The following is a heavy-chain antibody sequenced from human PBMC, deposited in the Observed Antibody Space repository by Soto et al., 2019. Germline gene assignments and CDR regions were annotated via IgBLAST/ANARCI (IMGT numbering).Heavy chain of an antibody. D-gene: IGHD3-9*01. J-gene: IGHJ5*02. CDR3: ASPLGGSPGYYQT. V-gene: IGHV1-46*01. CDR1: GYTFTGYY. Sequence: ASVKVSCKASGYTFTGYYIHWVRQAPGQGLEWMGIINPDGGSTSYAQKFQGRVTMTRDTSTSTVDMELSSLRSEDTAVYFCASPLGGSPGYYQTWGQGTLVTVSS. CDR2: INPDGGST.